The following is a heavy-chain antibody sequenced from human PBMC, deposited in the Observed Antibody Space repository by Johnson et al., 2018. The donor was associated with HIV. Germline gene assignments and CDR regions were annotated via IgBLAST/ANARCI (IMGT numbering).Heavy chain of an antibody. CDR3: ARGDCSGGSCYSEGATDAFDI. CDR2: IRYDGSNK. CDR1: GFTFSSYG. Sequence: QVQLVESGGGVVQPGGSLRLSCAASGFTFSSYGMHWVRQAPGKGLEWVAFIRYDGSNKYYADSVKGRFTISSDTSKNTLYLQMISLRAEDTAVYYCARGDCSGGSCYSEGATDAFDIWGQGTMVTVSS. J-gene: IGHJ3*02. D-gene: IGHD2-15*01. V-gene: IGHV3-30*02.